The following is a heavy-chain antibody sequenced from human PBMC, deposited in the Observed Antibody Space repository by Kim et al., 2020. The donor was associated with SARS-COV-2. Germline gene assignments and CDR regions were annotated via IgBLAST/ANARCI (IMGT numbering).Heavy chain of an antibody. V-gene: IGHV3-23*01. CDR2: ISGSGGST. J-gene: IGHJ3*02. CDR3: AKDLHSSGWYGPSPTYAFDI. Sequence: GGSLRLSCAASGFTFSSYAMSWVRQAPGKGLEWVSAISGSGGSTYYADSVKGRFTISRDNSKNTLYLQMNSLRAEDTAVYYCAKDLHSSGWYGPSPTYAFDIWGQGTMVTVSS. D-gene: IGHD6-19*01. CDR1: GFTFSSYA.